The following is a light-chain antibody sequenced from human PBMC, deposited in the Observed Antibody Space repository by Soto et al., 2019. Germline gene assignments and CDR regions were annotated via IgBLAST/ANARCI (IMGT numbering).Light chain of an antibody. CDR2: YDS. V-gene: IGLV3-21*04. J-gene: IGLJ1*01. CDR1: NIGNKR. Sequence: SSELTQPPSVSVAPEKTATITCGGNNIGNKRVHWYRQKPGQAPVLVISYDSDRPSGIPERFSGSNSGNTATLTISRVEAGDEADYYCQVWDIMTDNDVFGSGTKLTVL. CDR3: QVWDIMTDNDV.